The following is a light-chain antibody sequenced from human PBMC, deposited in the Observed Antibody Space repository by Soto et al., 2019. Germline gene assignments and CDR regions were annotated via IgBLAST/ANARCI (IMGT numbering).Light chain of an antibody. V-gene: IGKV3-20*01. CDR1: QSVSGTY. Sequence: EIVLTQSPGTLSLSPGERATLSCRASQSVSGTYLAWYQHKLGQAPRLLIYGASSKASGIPDRFSGGGSGTDFTLTISRLEPEDFAVYYCQQYGSSPRSFGQGTKVEVK. CDR3: QQYGSSPRS. CDR2: GAS. J-gene: IGKJ1*01.